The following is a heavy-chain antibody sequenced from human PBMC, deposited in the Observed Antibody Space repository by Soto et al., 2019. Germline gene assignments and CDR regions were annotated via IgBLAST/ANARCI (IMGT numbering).Heavy chain of an antibody. J-gene: IGHJ4*02. CDR2: ISAYNGNT. V-gene: IGHV1-18*01. D-gene: IGHD1-26*01. Sequence: ASVKVSCKASGYTFTCYGISWVRQAPGQGLEWMGWISAYNGNTNYAQKLQGRVTMTTDTSTSTAYMELRSLRSDDTAVYYCARGREYSGSYYFDYWGQGTLVTVSS. CDR3: ARGREYSGSYYFDY. CDR1: GYTFTCYG.